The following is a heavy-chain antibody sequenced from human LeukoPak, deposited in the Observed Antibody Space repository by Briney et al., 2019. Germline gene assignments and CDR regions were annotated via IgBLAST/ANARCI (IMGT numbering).Heavy chain of an antibody. CDR1: GGTFSGYA. V-gene: IGHV1-69*04. D-gene: IGHD2-2*01. CDR2: IIPIFGIA. CDR3: ARVPRVPGFGVDYYYYGMDV. J-gene: IGHJ6*02. Sequence: ASVKVSCKASGGTFSGYAISWVRQAPGQGLEWMGRIIPIFGIANYAQKFQGRVTITADKSTSTAYMELSSLRSEDTAVYYCARVPRVPGFGVDYYYYGMDVWGQGTTVTVSS.